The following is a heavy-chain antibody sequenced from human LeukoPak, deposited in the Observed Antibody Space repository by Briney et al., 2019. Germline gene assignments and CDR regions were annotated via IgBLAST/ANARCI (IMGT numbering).Heavy chain of an antibody. CDR3: ARAAVVLLWFGYFDY. V-gene: IGHV3-30-3*01. CDR1: GFTFSSYA. CDR2: ISYDGSNK. D-gene: IGHD3-10*01. J-gene: IGHJ4*02. Sequence: GGSLRLSCAASGFTFSSYAIHWVRQAPGKGLEWVAVISYDGSNKYYADSVKGRFTISRDNSKNTLYLQMNSLRAEDTAVYYCARAAVVLLWFGYFDYWGQGTLVTVSS.